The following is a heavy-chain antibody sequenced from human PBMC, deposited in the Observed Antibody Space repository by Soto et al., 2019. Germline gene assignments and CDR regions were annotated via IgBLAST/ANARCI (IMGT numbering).Heavy chain of an antibody. Sequence: PGGSLRLSCAASGFTFSSYGMHWVRQAPGKGLEWVAVISYDGSNKYYADSVKGRFTISRDNSKNTLYLQMNSLRAEDTAVYYCAKGMVRGVRDLYYGMDVWGQGTTVTVSS. CDR2: ISYDGSNK. J-gene: IGHJ6*02. V-gene: IGHV3-30*18. D-gene: IGHD3-10*01. CDR3: AKGMVRGVRDLYYGMDV. CDR1: GFTFSSYG.